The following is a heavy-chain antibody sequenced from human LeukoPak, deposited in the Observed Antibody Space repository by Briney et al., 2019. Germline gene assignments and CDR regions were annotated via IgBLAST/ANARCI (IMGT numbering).Heavy chain of an antibody. V-gene: IGHV3-9*01. CDR2: ISWNSGSI. Sequence: PGRSLRLSCAASRFTFDDYAMHWVRQAPGKGLEWVSGISWNSGSIGYADSVKGRFTISRDNAKNFLYLQMNSLRTEDTAVYYCAKDISGASRAFDYWGQGTLVTVSS. CDR3: AKDISGASRAFDY. D-gene: IGHD7-27*01. CDR1: RFTFDDYA. J-gene: IGHJ4*02.